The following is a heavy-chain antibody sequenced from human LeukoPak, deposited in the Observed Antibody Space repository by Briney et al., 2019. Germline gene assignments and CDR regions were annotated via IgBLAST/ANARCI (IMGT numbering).Heavy chain of an antibody. V-gene: IGHV3-21*01. Sequence: GGSLRLSCAASGFTFSSYSMNWVRQAPGKGLEWVSSISSSSSYIYYADSVKGRFTISRDNAKNSLYLQMNSLRAEDTAVYYCPRVVLSGSSWDYWGQGTLVTVSS. CDR2: ISSSSSYI. J-gene: IGHJ4*02. CDR3: PRVVLSGSSWDY. CDR1: GFTFSSYS. D-gene: IGHD1-26*01.